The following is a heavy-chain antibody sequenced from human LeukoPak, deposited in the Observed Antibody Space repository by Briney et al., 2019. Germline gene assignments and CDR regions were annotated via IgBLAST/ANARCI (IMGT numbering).Heavy chain of an antibody. V-gene: IGHV3-33*06. CDR3: AKDAFRVATTSGFDP. J-gene: IGHJ5*02. Sequence: GGSLRLSCAASGFTFSSYGMHWVRQAPGKGLEWVAVIWYDGSNKYYADSVKGRFTISRDNSKNTLYLQMNSMRAEDTAVYYCAKDAFRVATTSGFDPWGQGTLVTVSS. CDR2: IWYDGSNK. CDR1: GFTFSSYG. D-gene: IGHD3-3*01.